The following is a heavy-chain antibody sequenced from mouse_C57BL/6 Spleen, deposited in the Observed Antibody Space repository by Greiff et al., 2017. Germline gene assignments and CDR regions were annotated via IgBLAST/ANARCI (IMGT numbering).Heavy chain of an antibody. Sequence: VQLQQPGAELVRPGSSVKLSCKASGYTFTSYWMHWVKQRPIQGLEWIGNIDPSDSETHYNQKFKDKATLTVDKSSSTAYMQLSSLTSEDSAVYYCARITTVVARDWYFDVWGTGTTVTVSS. J-gene: IGHJ1*03. CDR2: IDPSDSET. CDR1: GYTFTSYW. V-gene: IGHV1-52*01. D-gene: IGHD1-1*01. CDR3: ARITTVVARDWYFDV.